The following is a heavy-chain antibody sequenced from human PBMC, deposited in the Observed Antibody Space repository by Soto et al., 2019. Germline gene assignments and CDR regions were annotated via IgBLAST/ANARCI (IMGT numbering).Heavy chain of an antibody. V-gene: IGHV3-23*01. CDR1: GFIFSNYA. J-gene: IGHJ6*03. CDR3: AKSQSSLYYMDV. Sequence: EVQVLESGGGLVQPGGSLRLSCVGSGFIFSNYAMAWVRQAPGKGLEWVSGFGGSGGTYYADSVKGRYTISRDNSKHTLYLQMNSLRVEDTAVYYCAKSQSSLYYMDVWGKGTAVTVSS. CDR2: FGGSGGT.